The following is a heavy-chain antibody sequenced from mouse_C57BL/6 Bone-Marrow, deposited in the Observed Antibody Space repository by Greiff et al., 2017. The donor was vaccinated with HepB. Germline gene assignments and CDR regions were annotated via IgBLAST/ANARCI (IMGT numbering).Heavy chain of an antibody. V-gene: IGHV5-6*01. CDR2: ISSGGSYT. CDR3: ARHERYYGSSLWYFDV. Sequence: EVKLMESGGDLVKPGGSLKLSCAASGFTFSSYGMYWVRQTPDKRLEWVANISSGGSYTYYPDSVKGRFTISRDNAKNTLYLQISSLKSEDTAMYYCARHERYYGSSLWYFDVWGTGTTVTVSS. CDR1: GFTFSSYG. D-gene: IGHD1-1*01. J-gene: IGHJ1*03.